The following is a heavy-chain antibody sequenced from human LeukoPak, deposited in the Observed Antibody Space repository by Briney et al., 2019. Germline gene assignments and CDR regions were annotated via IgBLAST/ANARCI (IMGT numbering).Heavy chain of an antibody. CDR2: INPNSGGT. CDR1: GYTFTGYY. J-gene: IGHJ5*02. CDR3: ARGSPKITIFGVVISYWFDP. V-gene: IGHV1-2*02. Sequence: ASVKVSCKASGYTFTGYYMHWVRQAPGQGLEWMGWINPNSGGTNYAQKFQGRVTMTRDTSISTAYMELSSLRSDDTAVYYCARGSPKITIFGVVISYWFDPWGQGTLVTVSS. D-gene: IGHD3-3*01.